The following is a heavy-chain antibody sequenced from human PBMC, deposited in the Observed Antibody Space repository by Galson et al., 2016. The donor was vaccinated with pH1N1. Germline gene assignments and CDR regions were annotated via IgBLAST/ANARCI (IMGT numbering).Heavy chain of an antibody. J-gene: IGHJ4*02. V-gene: IGHV5-51*03. Sequence: QSGAEVTKPRESLRISCKGFGYSFSNYWIAWVRQMPGKGLECMGVIYLGDSDTKYNPSFEGQVVISADKSISSVFLQWNSLEASDTAMYYCARSTKGVSTGHVESWGQGTLVTVSA. CDR3: ARSTKGVSTGHVES. D-gene: IGHD1-1*01. CDR1: GYSFSNYW. CDR2: IYLGDSDT.